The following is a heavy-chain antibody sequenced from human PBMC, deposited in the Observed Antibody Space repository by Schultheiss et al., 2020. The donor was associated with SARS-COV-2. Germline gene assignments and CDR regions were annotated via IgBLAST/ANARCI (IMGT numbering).Heavy chain of an antibody. D-gene: IGHD6-13*01. CDR1: GGSISSYY. CDR3: ARVMGRQLIPAGYYFDY. Sequence: SQTLSLTCTVSGGSISSYYWSWIRQPPGKGLEWIGYIYYSGSTNYNPSLKSRVTISVDTSKNQFSLKLSSVTAADTAVYYCARVMGRQLIPAGYYFDYWGQGTLVTVSS. J-gene: IGHJ4*02. V-gene: IGHV4-59*08. CDR2: IYYSGST.